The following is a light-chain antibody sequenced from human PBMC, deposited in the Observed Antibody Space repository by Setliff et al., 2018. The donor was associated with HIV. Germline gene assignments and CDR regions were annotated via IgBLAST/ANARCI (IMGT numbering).Light chain of an antibody. V-gene: IGLV2-14*03. Sequence: QSALTKPASVYGSPGQSITISCSGTSSDVGGYNYVSWYQQHPGKAPKLMLYDVSNRPSGVSSRFSGSKSGNTPSLTISGLQAEDEADYYCSSYTSSSTPYVFGTGTKVTVL. CDR1: SSDVGGYNY. J-gene: IGLJ1*01. CDR3: SSYTSSSTPYV. CDR2: DVS.